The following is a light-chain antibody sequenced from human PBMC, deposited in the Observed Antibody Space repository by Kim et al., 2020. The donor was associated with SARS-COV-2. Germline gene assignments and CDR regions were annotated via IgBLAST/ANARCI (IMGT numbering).Light chain of an antibody. CDR2: YDR. Sequence: APGQTARITWGGKNMGGHSVHWYQQKPGQAPVLVMYYDRDRPSGIPERFSGSKSANTATLTISRVEAGDEADYYCQVWDTDTDHYVFGTGTKVTVL. CDR3: QVWDTDTDHYV. J-gene: IGLJ1*01. CDR1: NMGGHS. V-gene: IGLV3-21*01.